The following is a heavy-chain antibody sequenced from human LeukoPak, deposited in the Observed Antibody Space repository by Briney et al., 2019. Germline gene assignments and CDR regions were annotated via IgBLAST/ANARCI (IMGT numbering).Heavy chain of an antibody. Sequence: KPGGSLRLSCAASGFTFSDYYMSWIRQAPGKGLEWVSYISSGGGTIYYADSVKGRFTISRDNAKNSLYLHMNSLTAEDTAVYYCASLRGVGSSAYPFDYWGQGTLVIVSS. CDR3: ASLRGVGSSAYPFDY. D-gene: IGHD3-22*01. V-gene: IGHV3-11*01. J-gene: IGHJ4*02. CDR1: GFTFSDYY. CDR2: ISSGGGTI.